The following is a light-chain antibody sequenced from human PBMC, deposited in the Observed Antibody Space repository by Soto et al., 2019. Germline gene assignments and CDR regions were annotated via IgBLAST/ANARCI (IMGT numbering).Light chain of an antibody. J-gene: IGKJ4*01. CDR3: RQSFSPLLT. Sequence: DIQMTQSPSSVSASVGDRVTITCRASQTLNNYLTWFQQKPGKAPKVLIYAASTLQSGVPSRFSGSGSGAEFTLTISSLQPEDFATYYCRQSFSPLLTVGGGTKVDIK. V-gene: IGKV1-39*01. CDR2: AAS. CDR1: QTLNNY.